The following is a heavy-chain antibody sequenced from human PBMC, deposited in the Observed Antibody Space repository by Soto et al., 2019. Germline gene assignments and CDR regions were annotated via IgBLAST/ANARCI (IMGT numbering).Heavy chain of an antibody. D-gene: IGHD6-13*01. CDR3: ANRRAGYSCSWYLAH. CDR2: ISGSGGST. Sequence: PGGSLRLSCAASGLTFSSYAMSWVRQAPGKGLEWVSAISGSGGSTYYADSVKGRFTISRDNSKNTLYLQMNSLRAEDTAVYYCANRRAGYSCSWYLAHWGQGTLVTVSS. CDR1: GLTFSSYA. V-gene: IGHV3-23*01. J-gene: IGHJ4*02.